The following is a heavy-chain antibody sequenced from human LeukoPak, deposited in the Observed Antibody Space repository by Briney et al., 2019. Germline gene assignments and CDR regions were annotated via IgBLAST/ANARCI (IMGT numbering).Heavy chain of an antibody. J-gene: IGHJ6*02. Sequence: PSETLSLTCTVSGGSISSSSYYWGWIRQPPGKGLEWIGSIYYSGSTYYNPSLKSRVTISVDTSKNQFSLKLSSVTAADTAVYYCARGTASDPYYYYGMDVWGQGTTVTVSS. D-gene: IGHD1-14*01. V-gene: IGHV4-39*07. CDR3: ARGTASDPYYYYGMDV. CDR1: GGSISSSSYY. CDR2: IYYSGST.